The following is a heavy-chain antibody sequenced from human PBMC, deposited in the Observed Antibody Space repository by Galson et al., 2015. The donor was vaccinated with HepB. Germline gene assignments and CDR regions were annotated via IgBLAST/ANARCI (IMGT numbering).Heavy chain of an antibody. D-gene: IGHD6-19*01. Sequence: SLRLSCAASGFTVSSNYMSWVRQAPGKGLEWVSVIYSGGSTYYADSVKGRFTISRDNSKNTLYLQMNSLRAEDTAVYYCARDSLAVAGPTHWGQGTLVTVSS. J-gene: IGHJ4*02. V-gene: IGHV3-66*01. CDR3: ARDSLAVAGPTH. CDR1: GFTVSSNY. CDR2: IYSGGST.